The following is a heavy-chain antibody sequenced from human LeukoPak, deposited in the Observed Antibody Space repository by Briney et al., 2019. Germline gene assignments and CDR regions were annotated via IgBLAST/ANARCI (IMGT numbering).Heavy chain of an antibody. Sequence: SVKVSCKASGGTFSSYAISWVRQAPGQGLEWMGRIIPILGIANYAQKFQGRVTITADKSTSTAYMELSSLRSEDTAVYYCARHKQWLAHTLIDYWGQGTLVTVSS. V-gene: IGHV1-69*04. CDR1: GGTFSSYA. D-gene: IGHD6-19*01. CDR3: ARHKQWLAHTLIDY. CDR2: IIPILGIA. J-gene: IGHJ4*02.